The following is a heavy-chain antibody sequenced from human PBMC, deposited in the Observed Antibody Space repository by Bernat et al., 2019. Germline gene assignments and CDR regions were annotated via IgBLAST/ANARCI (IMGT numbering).Heavy chain of an antibody. Sequence: VQLVESGGGLVKPGGSLRLSCAASGFTFSDYYMSWIRQAPGKGLEWVSYISSSSSYTNYADSVKGRFTISRDNAKNSLYLQMNSLRAEDTAVYYCARDRGYCSSTSCYYYYYYMDVWGKGTTVTVSS. J-gene: IGHJ6*03. CDR3: ARDRGYCSSTSCYYYYYYMDV. CDR1: GFTFSDYY. V-gene: IGHV3-11*06. CDR2: ISSSSSYT. D-gene: IGHD2-2*01.